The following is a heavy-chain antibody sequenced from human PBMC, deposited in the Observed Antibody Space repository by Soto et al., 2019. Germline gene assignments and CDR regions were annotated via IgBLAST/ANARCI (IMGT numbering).Heavy chain of an antibody. D-gene: IGHD3-16*01. CDR2: ISAFNGQT. CDR3: ARGGDYYYGLDV. Sequence: QVQLVQSGDEVKKPGASVKVSCRASGYTFTSYGVSWVRQAPGQGREWMGWISAFNGQTNYIQKVQGRVTLTTEASTSTAYMGLRSLRSDDTAVYYCARGGDYYYGLDVWGQVTTVTVSS. J-gene: IGHJ6*02. CDR1: GYTFTSYG. V-gene: IGHV1-18*01.